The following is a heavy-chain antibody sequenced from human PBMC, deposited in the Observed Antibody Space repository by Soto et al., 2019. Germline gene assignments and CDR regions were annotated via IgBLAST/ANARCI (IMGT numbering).Heavy chain of an antibody. Sequence: GGSLRLSCAASGFTFSSYAMHWVRQAPGKGLEWAAVISYDGSNKYYADSVKGRFTISRDNSKNTLYLQMNNLRVEDTAVYSFARDLSSPVAADTYYCYGMGVWGQGTTVTVSS. CDR1: GFTFSSYA. CDR3: ARDLSSPVAADTYYCYGMGV. J-gene: IGHJ6*02. CDR2: ISYDGSNK. V-gene: IGHV3-30-3*01. D-gene: IGHD6-13*01.